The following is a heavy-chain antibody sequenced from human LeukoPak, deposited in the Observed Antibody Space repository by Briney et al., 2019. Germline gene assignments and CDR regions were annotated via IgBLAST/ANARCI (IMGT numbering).Heavy chain of an antibody. D-gene: IGHD7-27*01. CDR2: ISGSGSNT. Sequence: GGSLRLSCAASGFSFSTYGMSWVRQAPGKGLEWVSAISGSGSNTYYADSVKGRFTISRDNSKNTLYLQMNSLRAEDTAIYYCAKDRAWGFDYWGQGTLVTVSS. CDR3: AKDRAWGFDY. V-gene: IGHV3-23*01. CDR1: GFSFSTYG. J-gene: IGHJ4*02.